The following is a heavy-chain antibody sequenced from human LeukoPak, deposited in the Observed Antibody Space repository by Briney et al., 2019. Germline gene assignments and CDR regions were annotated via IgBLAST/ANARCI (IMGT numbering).Heavy chain of an antibody. D-gene: IGHD3-10*01. CDR3: AREVRGAHYFDY. J-gene: IGHJ4*02. CDR1: GYTFTSYG. Sequence: SVKVSCKASGYTFTSYGISWVRQAPGQGLEWMGGIIPIFGTANYAQKLQGRVTITADESTSTAYMELSRLRSEDTAVYYCAREVRGAHYFDYWGQGTLVTVSS. CDR2: IIPIFGTA. V-gene: IGHV1-69*13.